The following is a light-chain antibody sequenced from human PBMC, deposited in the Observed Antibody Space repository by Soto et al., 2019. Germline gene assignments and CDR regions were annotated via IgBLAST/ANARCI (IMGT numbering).Light chain of an antibody. CDR3: YSYAGSNNWGV. J-gene: IGLJ2*01. CDR2: EVS. Sequence: QSALTQPPSASGSPGQSVAISCTGTSSDVGGYNYVSWYQQHPGKAPKLMIYEVSKRPSGVPNRFSGSKSDNTASLTVSGLQTEDEAVYYCYSYAGSNNWGVFGGGTKLTVL. CDR1: SSDVGGYNY. V-gene: IGLV2-8*01.